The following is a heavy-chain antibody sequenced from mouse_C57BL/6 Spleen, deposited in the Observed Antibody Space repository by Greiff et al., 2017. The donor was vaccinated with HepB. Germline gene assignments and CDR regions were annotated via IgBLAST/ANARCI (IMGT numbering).Heavy chain of an antibody. Sequence: QVQLKQPGAELVKPGASVKLSCKASGYTFTSYWMHWVKQRPGQGLEWIGMIHPNSGSTNYNEKFKSKATLTVDKSSSTAYMQLSSLTSEDSAVYYCASYDGYNYYAMDYWGQGTSVTVSS. CDR2: IHPNSGST. CDR1: GYTFTSYW. CDR3: ASYDGYNYYAMDY. V-gene: IGHV1-64*01. D-gene: IGHD2-3*01. J-gene: IGHJ4*01.